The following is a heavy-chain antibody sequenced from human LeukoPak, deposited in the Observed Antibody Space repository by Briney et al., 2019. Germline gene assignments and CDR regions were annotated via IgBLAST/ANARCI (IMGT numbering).Heavy chain of an antibody. Sequence: GGSLRLSCAASGFTFSSYSMNWVRQAPGKGLEWVSSISSSSSYIYYADSVKGRFTISRDNAKNSLYLQMNSLRAEDTAVYYCAKGVVWEPRDYFDYWGQGTLVTVSS. CDR3: AKGVVWEPRDYFDY. D-gene: IGHD2-8*02. J-gene: IGHJ4*02. CDR1: GFTFSSYS. CDR2: ISSSSSYI. V-gene: IGHV3-21*04.